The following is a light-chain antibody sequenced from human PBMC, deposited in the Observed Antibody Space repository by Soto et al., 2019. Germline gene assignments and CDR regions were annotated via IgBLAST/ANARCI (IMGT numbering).Light chain of an antibody. V-gene: IGLV1-44*01. Sequence: QSVLTQPPSASGTPGQRVVISCSGGGSNIGGNTVHWYQQLPGTAPKLLMYSNSHRPSGVPDRFSGSKSGTSASLAISGLQSDDEADYYCAAWDDSLNAAVFGGGTKLTVL. CDR2: SNS. J-gene: IGLJ3*02. CDR3: AAWDDSLNAAV. CDR1: GSNIGGNT.